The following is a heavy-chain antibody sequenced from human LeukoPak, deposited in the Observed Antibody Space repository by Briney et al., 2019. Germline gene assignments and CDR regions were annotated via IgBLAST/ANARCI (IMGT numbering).Heavy chain of an antibody. D-gene: IGHD6-13*01. CDR2: ISGSGGST. V-gene: IGHV3-23*01. Sequence: GGSLRLSCAASGFTFGSYAMSWVRQAPGKGLEWVSAISGSGGSTYYADPVKGRFTISRDNSKNTLYLQMNSLRAEDTAVYYCAKVRAAWDYYYYMDVWGKGTTVTVSS. CDR1: GFTFGSYA. CDR3: AKVRAAWDYYYYMDV. J-gene: IGHJ6*03.